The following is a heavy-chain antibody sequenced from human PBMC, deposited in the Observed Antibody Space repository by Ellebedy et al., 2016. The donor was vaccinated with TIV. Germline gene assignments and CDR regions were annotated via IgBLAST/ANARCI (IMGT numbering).Heavy chain of an antibody. CDR2: INPSGGST. Sequence: AASVKVSCKASGYTFTSYYMHWVRQAPGQGLEWMGTINPSGGSTSYAQKLQGRLTMTRDTSTSTVYMELSSLRSEDTAVYYCARARSSGWLHTPDYWGQGLLVTVSS. CDR1: GYTFTSYY. CDR3: ARARSSGWLHTPDY. V-gene: IGHV1-46*04. D-gene: IGHD6-19*01. J-gene: IGHJ4*02.